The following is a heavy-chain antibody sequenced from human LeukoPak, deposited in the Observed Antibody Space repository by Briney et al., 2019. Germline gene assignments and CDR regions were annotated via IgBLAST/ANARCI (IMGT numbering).Heavy chain of an antibody. V-gene: IGHV3-53*01. J-gene: IGHJ6*03. CDR3: ARQVMAAVNYYYMDV. CDR1: GFTVSSNY. CDR2: IYSGGST. Sequence: GGSLRLSCAASGFTVSSNYMSWVRQAPGKGLEWVSVIYSGGSTYYADSVKGRFTISRDNSKNTLYLQMNSLRAEDTAVYYCARQVMAAVNYYYMDVWGKGTTVTVSS. D-gene: IGHD6-13*01.